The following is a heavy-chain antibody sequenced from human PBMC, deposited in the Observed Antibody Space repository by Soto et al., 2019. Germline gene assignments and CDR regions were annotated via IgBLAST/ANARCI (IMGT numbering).Heavy chain of an antibody. CDR3: ARVVCGSSGYPTNFDY. CDR1: GYTFTSYY. CDR2: INPSGGST. V-gene: IGHV1-46*01. D-gene: IGHD3-22*01. Sequence: GASVKVSCKASGYTFTSYYMHWVRQAPGQGLEGMGIINPSGGSTSYAQKFQGRVTMTRDTSTSTVYMELSSLRSEDTAVYYCARVVCGSSGYPTNFDYWGQGTLVTVSS. J-gene: IGHJ4*02.